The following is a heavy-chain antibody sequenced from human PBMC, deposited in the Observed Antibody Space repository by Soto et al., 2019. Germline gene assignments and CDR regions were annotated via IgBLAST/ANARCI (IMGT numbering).Heavy chain of an antibody. J-gene: IGHJ4*02. CDR1: GFIVSSSY. Sequence: DVQLVETGGGLIQPGGSLRLSCAASGFIVSSSYIIWVRQAPGKGLEWVSVIYSDGRTYYADSVKDRFTISRDNSKNTLYLQMNSLSDDDTAVYYCARCSGWYGQCYFDCWGQGTLVTVSS. CDR3: ARCSGWYGQCYFDC. D-gene: IGHD6-13*01. V-gene: IGHV3-53*02. CDR2: IYSDGRT.